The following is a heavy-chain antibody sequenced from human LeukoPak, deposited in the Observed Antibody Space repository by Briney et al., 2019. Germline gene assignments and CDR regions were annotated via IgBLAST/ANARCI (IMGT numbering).Heavy chain of an antibody. Sequence: SETLSLTCTVSGGSISSGSYYWSWIRQPAGKGLEWIGRIYTSGTTSYNPSLKIRLTISLDTSKNQFSLKLSSVTAAATAVYYCARDGHLWSQPLDSWGQGTLVTVSS. D-gene: IGHD3-10*01. J-gene: IGHJ4*02. CDR2: IYTSGTT. V-gene: IGHV4-61*02. CDR1: GGSISSGSYY. CDR3: ARDGHLWSQPLDS.